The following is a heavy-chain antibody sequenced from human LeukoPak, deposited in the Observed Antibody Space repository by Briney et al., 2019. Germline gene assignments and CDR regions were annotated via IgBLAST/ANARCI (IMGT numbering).Heavy chain of an antibody. CDR3: AGDLDFWSGSELGR. Sequence: PGGSLRLSCAASGFSFSTYSMNWVRQAPGKGLEWVSCISSSSRYKYYADSVKGRFTISSENAKNSLYLQMNSLRAEATAVYYCAGDLDFWSGSELGRWGQGTLVTVSS. V-gene: IGHV3-21*01. D-gene: IGHD3-3*01. J-gene: IGHJ4*02. CDR2: ISSSSRYK. CDR1: GFSFSTYS.